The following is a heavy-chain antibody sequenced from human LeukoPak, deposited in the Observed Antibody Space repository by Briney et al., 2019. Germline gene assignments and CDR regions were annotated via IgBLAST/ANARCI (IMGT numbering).Heavy chain of an antibody. CDR1: GFTFGGYA. Sequence: QAGGSLRLSCTASGFTFGGYAMSWFRQAPGKGLEWVGFIRSKAYGGTTEYAASVKGRFTISRDDSKSIAYLQMNSLKTEDTAVYYCTRGHCSGGSCYQKGVDYWGQGTLVTVSS. CDR3: TRGHCSGGSCYQKGVDY. CDR2: IRSKAYGGTT. D-gene: IGHD2-15*01. J-gene: IGHJ4*02. V-gene: IGHV3-49*03.